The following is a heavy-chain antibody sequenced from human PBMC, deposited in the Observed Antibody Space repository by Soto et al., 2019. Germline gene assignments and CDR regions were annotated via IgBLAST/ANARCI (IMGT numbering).Heavy chain of an antibody. D-gene: IGHD3-16*02. CDR3: ARESRAYDYIWGSYRYLGYFDY. V-gene: IGHV1-2*04. CDR1: GYTFIDYA. CDR2: INPNNGGT. J-gene: IGHJ4*02. Sequence: GASVKVSCKASGYTFIDYALNWMRQAPGQRLEWMGWINPNNGGTKYAQKFQGWVTMTRDTSISTAYMELSRLRSDDTAVYYCARESRAYDYIWGSYRYLGYFDYWGQGTLVTVSS.